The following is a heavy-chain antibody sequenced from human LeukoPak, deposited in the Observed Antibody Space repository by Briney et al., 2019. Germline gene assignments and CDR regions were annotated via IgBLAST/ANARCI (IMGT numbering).Heavy chain of an antibody. CDR3: ARFGYSHGYGWGGGYYYYYMDV. J-gene: IGHJ6*03. D-gene: IGHD5-18*01. CDR1: GFTLRSYW. Sequence: GGSLRLSCAASGFTLRSYWMFWVRQAPGKGLEWVANIQQDGSEKYYVDSVKGRFTIFRDNAKNSVYLQMNSLRAEDTAVYYCARFGYSHGYGWGGGYYYYYMDVWGKGTTVTVSS. V-gene: IGHV3-7*01. CDR2: IQQDGSEK.